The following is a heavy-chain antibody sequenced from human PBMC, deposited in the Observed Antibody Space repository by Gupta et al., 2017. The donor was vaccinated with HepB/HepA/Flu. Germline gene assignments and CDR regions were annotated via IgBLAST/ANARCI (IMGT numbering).Heavy chain of an antibody. V-gene: IGHV3-30*18. D-gene: IGHD4-23*01. CDR3: AKAQTHGGNPRRIYYYYGMDV. Sequence: QVQLVESGGGVVQPGRSLRLSCAASGFTFSSYGMHWVRQAPGKGLEWVAVISYDGSNKYYADSVKGRFTISRDNSKNTLYLQMNSLRAEDTAVYYCAKAQTHGGNPRRIYYYYGMDVWGQGTTVTVSS. CDR1: GFTFSSYG. J-gene: IGHJ6*02. CDR2: ISYDGSNK.